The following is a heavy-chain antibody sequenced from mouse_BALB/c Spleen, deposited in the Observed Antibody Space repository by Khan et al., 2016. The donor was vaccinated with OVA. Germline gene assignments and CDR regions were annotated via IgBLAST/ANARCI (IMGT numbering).Heavy chain of an antibody. J-gene: IGHJ2*01. CDR2: INPTSGYT. CDR3: TRDRIDY. Sequence: VQLQQSGAELAKPGASVKMSCKASGYTFTTYWMHWVKQRPGQGLEWIGYINPTSGYTYYNEKFKDRATLSADNSSSTAYMQLRSLTSEDSAVYDCTRDRIDYWGQGTTLTVSA. CDR1: GYTFTTYW. V-gene: IGHV1-7*01.